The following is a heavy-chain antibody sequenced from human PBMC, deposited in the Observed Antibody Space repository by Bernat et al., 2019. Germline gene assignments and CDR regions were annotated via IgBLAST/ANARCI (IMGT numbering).Heavy chain of an antibody. Sequence: EVQLVESGGGLVQPGGSLRLSCAASGFTFSSYEMNWVRQAPGKGLEWVSYISSSGSTIYYADSVKGRFTISGDNAKNSLYLQMNSLRAEDTAVYYCAGGYCTGGVCTYFDYWGQGTLVTVSS. CDR3: AGGYCTGGVCTYFDY. CDR2: ISSSGSTI. J-gene: IGHJ4*02. V-gene: IGHV3-48*03. D-gene: IGHD2-8*02. CDR1: GFTFSSYE.